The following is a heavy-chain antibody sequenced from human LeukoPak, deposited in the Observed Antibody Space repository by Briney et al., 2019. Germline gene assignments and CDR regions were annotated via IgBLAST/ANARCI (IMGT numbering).Heavy chain of an antibody. D-gene: IGHD6-19*01. CDR2: INHSGST. V-gene: IGHV4-39*07. CDR1: GGSISSSSYY. J-gene: IGHJ4*02. CDR3: ASGIAVAGNLDYFDY. Sequence: ASETLSLTCTVSGGSISSSSYYWSWIRQPPGKGLEWIGEINHSGSTNYNPSLKSRVTISVDTSKNQFSLKLSSVTAADTAVYYCASGIAVAGNLDYFDYWGQGTLVTVSS.